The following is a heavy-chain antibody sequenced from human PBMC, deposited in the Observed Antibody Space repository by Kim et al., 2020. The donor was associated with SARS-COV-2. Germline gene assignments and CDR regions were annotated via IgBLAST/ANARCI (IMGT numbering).Heavy chain of an antibody. CDR2: IYYSGST. CDR3: ARDRRHYAYYYYGMDV. J-gene: IGHJ6*02. D-gene: IGHD3-16*01. Sequence: SETLSLTCTVSGGSISSSSYYWGWIRQPPGKGLEWIGSIYYSGSTYYNPSLKSRVTISVDTSKNQFSLKLSSVTAADTAVYYCARDRRHYAYYYYGMDVWGQGTTVTVSS. V-gene: IGHV4-39*07. CDR1: GGSISSSSYY.